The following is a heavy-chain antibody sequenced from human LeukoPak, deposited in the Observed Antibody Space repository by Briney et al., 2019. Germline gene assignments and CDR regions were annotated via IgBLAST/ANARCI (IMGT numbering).Heavy chain of an antibody. D-gene: IGHD6-13*01. Sequence: PPGGSLRLSCAASGFTFRTSAFSWVRQSPGRGLEWVSTVGTDSDTYYADSVKGRFTISRDNSKNTVYLQMTGLRADDTAVYYCAKKTPGIHPFDSWGQGALVTVSP. CDR2: VGTDSDT. V-gene: IGHV3-23*01. CDR3: AKKTPGIHPFDS. CDR1: GFTFRTSA. J-gene: IGHJ4*02.